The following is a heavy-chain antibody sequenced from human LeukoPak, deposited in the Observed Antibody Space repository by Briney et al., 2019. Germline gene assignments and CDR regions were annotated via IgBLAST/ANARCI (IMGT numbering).Heavy chain of an antibody. CDR2: ISSSSSTI. D-gene: IGHD6-6*01. J-gene: IGHJ4*02. V-gene: IGHV3-48*01. Sequence: GGSLRLSCAASGFTFSSYSMNWVRQAPGKGLEWVSSISSSSSTIYYADSVKGRFTISRDNAKNSLYLQMNSLRAEDRAVYYWARGPLLSSIAARREKSFDYGGRGPLFTVSS. CDR1: GFTFSSYS. CDR3: ARGPLLSSIAARREKSFDY.